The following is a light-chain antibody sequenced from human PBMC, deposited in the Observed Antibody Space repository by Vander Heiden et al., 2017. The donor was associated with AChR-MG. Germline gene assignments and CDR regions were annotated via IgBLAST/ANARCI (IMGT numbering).Light chain of an antibody. CDR2: GAS. V-gene: IGKV3-20*01. Sequence: EIVLTQSPGTLSLSPGERGTISCRASQSVSRNFLAWYQQKPGQAPRLLIYGASSRATGIPDRFSGSGSGTDFTLTISRLEPEDFAVYYCQQYGSSPITFGQGTRLEIK. J-gene: IGKJ5*01. CDR3: QQYGSSPIT. CDR1: QSVSRNF.